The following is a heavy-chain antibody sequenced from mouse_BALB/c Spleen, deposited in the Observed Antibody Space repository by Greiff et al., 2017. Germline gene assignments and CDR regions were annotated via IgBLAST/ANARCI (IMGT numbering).Heavy chain of an antibody. CDR1: GFNIKDTY. CDR2: IDPANGNT. Sequence: EVKLQESGAELVKPGASVKLSCTASGFNIKDTYMHWVKQRPEQGLEWIGRIDPANGNTKYDPKFQGKATITADTSSNTAYLQLSSLTSEDTAVYYCARDYYGSSYGWYFDVWGAGTTVTVSS. D-gene: IGHD1-1*01. J-gene: IGHJ1*01. V-gene: IGHV14-3*02. CDR3: ARDYYGSSYGWYFDV.